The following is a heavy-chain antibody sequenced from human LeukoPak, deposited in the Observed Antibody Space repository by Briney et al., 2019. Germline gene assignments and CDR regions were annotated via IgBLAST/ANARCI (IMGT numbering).Heavy chain of an antibody. CDR3: ARDHGDGYNSEWFSDY. D-gene: IGHD5-24*01. CDR2: IKQDGSEK. Sequence: GGSLRLSCAASGFTFSSYWMSWVRQAPGKGLEWVANIKQDGSEKYYVDSVKGRFTISRDNAKNSLYLQMNSLRAEDTAVYYCARDHGDGYNSEWFSDYWGQGTLVTVSS. V-gene: IGHV3-7*01. CDR1: GFTFSSYW. J-gene: IGHJ4*02.